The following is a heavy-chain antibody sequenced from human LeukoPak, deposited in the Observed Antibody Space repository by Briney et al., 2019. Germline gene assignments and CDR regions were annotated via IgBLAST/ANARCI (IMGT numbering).Heavy chain of an antibody. CDR2: IKQDGSEK. CDR3: ARNGDYDPYYYYYYYMDV. J-gene: IGHJ6*03. V-gene: IGHV3-7*01. Sequence: PGGSLRLSCAASGFTFSSYWMSWVRQAPGKGLEWVANIKQDGSEKYYVDSVKGRFTISRDNAKNSLYLQMNSLRAEDTAVYYCARNGDYDPYYYYYYYMDVWGKGTTVTVSS. D-gene: IGHD4-17*01. CDR1: GFTFSSYW.